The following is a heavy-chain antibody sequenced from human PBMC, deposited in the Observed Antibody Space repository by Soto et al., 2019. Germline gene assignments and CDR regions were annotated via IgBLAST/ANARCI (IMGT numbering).Heavy chain of an antibody. CDR2: IYYSGST. Sequence: SETLSLTCTVSGGSISSYYWSWIRQPPGKGLEWIGYIYYSGSTNYNPSLKSRVTISVDTSKNQFSLKLSSVTAADTAVYYCAREFGYSYTSREMNYYYYGMDVWGQGTTVTVSS. J-gene: IGHJ6*02. D-gene: IGHD5-18*01. CDR3: AREFGYSYTSREMNYYYYGMDV. V-gene: IGHV4-59*01. CDR1: GGSISSYY.